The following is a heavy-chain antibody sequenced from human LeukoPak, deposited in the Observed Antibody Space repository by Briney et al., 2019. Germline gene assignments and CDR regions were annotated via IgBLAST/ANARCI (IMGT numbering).Heavy chain of an antibody. CDR3: ARGLGDTAMPNYYYYGMDV. CDR1: GYTFTSYD. J-gene: IGHJ6*02. Sequence: ASVNVACKASGYTFTSYDINWVRQATGQGREWMGWMNPNSGNTGYAQKFQGRVTMTRNTSISTAYMELSSLRSEDTAVYYCARGLGDTAMPNYYYYGMDVWGQGTTVTVSS. CDR2: MNPNSGNT. V-gene: IGHV1-8*01. D-gene: IGHD5-18*01.